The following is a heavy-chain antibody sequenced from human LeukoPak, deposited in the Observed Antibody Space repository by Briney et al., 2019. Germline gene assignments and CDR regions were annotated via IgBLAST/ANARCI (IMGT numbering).Heavy chain of an antibody. D-gene: IGHD2-15*01. J-gene: IGHJ5*02. Sequence: ASVKVSCKAPGYTFTGYYMHWVRQAPGQGLEWMGWINPNSGGTNYAQKFQGRVTMTRDTSISTAYMELSRLRSDDTAVYYCARVGYCSGGSCYSLGWFDPWGQGTLVTVSS. V-gene: IGHV1-2*02. CDR2: INPNSGGT. CDR3: ARVGYCSGGSCYSLGWFDP. CDR1: GYTFTGYY.